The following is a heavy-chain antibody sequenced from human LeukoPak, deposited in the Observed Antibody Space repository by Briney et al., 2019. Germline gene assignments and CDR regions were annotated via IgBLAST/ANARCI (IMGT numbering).Heavy chain of an antibody. J-gene: IGHJ3*02. V-gene: IGHV4-39*01. CDR3: ARQGTDYDILTGYARAFDI. CDR1: GGSISSTIHY. CDR2: IYHSGST. D-gene: IGHD3-9*01. Sequence: SETLSLTCTVSGGSISSTIHYWGWIRQPPGKGLEWIGTIYHSGSTYYNPSLKSRVTISVHTSKNQFSLKLSSVPATDTAVYYCARQGTDYDILTGYARAFDIWGQGTMVTVSS.